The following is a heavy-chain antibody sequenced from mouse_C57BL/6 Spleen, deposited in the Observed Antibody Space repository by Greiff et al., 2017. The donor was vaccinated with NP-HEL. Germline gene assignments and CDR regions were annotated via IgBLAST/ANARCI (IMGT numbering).Heavy chain of an antibody. CDR1: GYTFTDYN. D-gene: IGHD2-4*01. J-gene: IGHJ2*01. Sequence: EVQLQQSGPELVKPGASVKMSRKASGYTFTDYNMHWVKQSHGKSLEWIGYINPNNGGTSYNQKFKGKATLTVNKSSSTAYMELRSLTSEDSAVYYCARGYDYEDYFDYWGQGTTLTVSS. CDR2: INPNNGGT. V-gene: IGHV1-22*01. CDR3: ARGYDYEDYFDY.